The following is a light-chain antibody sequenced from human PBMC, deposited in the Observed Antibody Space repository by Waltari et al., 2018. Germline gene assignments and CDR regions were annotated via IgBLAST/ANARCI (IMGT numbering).Light chain of an antibody. Sequence: QSALTQPASVSGSPGQSITISCTGTSSDVGGYNYVPRYQLHPGKAPRLRIYEVTNRPSGVSNRFAGSKSGNTASLTISGLQTEDEADYYCASYTFTNTLVFGGGTKLTAL. CDR2: EVT. J-gene: IGLJ2*01. CDR3: ASYTFTNTLV. V-gene: IGLV2-14*01. CDR1: SSDVGGYNY.